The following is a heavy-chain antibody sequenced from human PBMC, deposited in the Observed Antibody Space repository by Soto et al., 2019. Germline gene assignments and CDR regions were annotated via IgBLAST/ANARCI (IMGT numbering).Heavy chain of an antibody. V-gene: IGHV4-34*01. CDR1: GGSFSGYY. D-gene: IGHD5-18*01. CDR3: ARGRRYSYGRNYGMDV. Sequence: QVQLQQWGAGLLKPSETLSLTCAVYGGSFSGYYWSWIRQPPGKGLEWIGEINHSGSTNYNPSLKSRVTISVDTSKNQFSLKLSSVTAADTAVYYCARGRRYSYGRNYGMDVWGQGTTVTVSS. J-gene: IGHJ6*02. CDR2: INHSGST.